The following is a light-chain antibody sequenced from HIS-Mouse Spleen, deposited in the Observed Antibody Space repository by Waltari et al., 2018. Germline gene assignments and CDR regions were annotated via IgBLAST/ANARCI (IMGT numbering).Light chain of an antibody. J-gene: IGKJ1*01. V-gene: IGKV1-5*03. CDR1: QSISSC. CDR3: QQYNSYWT. CDR2: KAS. Sequence: DIQMTQSPSTLSASVGDRVTITCRAGQSISSCLAWYQQKPGKAPKLLIYKASSLESGVPSRFSGSGSGTEFTLTISSLQPDDFATYYCQQYNSYWTFGQGTKVEIK.